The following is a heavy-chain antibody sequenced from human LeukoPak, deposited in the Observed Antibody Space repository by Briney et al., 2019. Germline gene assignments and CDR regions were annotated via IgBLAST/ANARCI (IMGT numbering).Heavy chain of an antibody. CDR3: ARFHTGQWLDYYFDY. Sequence: KPSETLSLTCAVYGGSFSGYYWSWIRQPPGKGLEWIGEINHSGSTNYNPSLKSRVTISVDTSKNQFSLKLSSVTAADTAVYYCARFHTGQWLDYYFDYWGQGALVTVSS. CDR1: GGSFSGYY. V-gene: IGHV4-34*01. CDR2: INHSGST. J-gene: IGHJ4*02. D-gene: IGHD6-19*01.